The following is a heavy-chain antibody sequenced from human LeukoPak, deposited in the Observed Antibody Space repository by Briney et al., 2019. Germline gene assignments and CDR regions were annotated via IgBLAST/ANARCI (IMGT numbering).Heavy chain of an antibody. Sequence: GGSLRLSCAASGFTFSGYWMHWVRQGPGKGLVWVSRINSDGSSTSYADSVKGRFTISRDNAKNTLYLQMNSLRAEDTAVYYCARVNLRFDAFDIWGQGTMVTVSS. CDR2: INSDGSST. V-gene: IGHV3-74*01. CDR3: ARVNLRFDAFDI. D-gene: IGHD3-3*01. CDR1: GFTFSGYW. J-gene: IGHJ3*02.